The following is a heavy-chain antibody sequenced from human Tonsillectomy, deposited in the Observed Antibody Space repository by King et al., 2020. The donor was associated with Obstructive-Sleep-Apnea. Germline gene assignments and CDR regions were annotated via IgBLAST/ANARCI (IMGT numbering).Heavy chain of an antibody. J-gene: IGHJ4*02. Sequence: QLQESGPGLVKPSETLSLTCTVSGYSITSGYYWGWIRQPPGRGLEWIGNIYHSGSTYYNPSLKSRVTISVDTSKNQFSLNLSPVTAADTAVYYCARLSHSGYDSWGNWGQGTLVTVSS. D-gene: IGHD5-12*01. CDR1: GYSITSGYY. V-gene: IGHV4-38-2*02. CDR3: ARLSHSGYDSWGN. CDR2: IYHSGST.